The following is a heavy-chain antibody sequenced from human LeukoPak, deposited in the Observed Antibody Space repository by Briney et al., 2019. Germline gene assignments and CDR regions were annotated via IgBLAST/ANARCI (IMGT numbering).Heavy chain of an antibody. CDR1: GFTFNTYA. J-gene: IGHJ6*03. D-gene: IGHD4-11*01. CDR2: ISDSGGSA. Sequence: GGSLRLSCAASGFTFNTYAMSWVRQAPGKGLEWVSAISDSGGSAYYADSVKGRFTISRDNSKNTLYLQMNSLRAEDTAVYYCAKDGGNTVTTVYYYYYMDVWGKGTTVTVSS. V-gene: IGHV3-23*01. CDR3: AKDGGNTVTTVYYYYYMDV.